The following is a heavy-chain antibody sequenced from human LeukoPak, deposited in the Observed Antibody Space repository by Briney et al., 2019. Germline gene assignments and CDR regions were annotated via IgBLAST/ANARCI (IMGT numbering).Heavy chain of an antibody. CDR3: ARDRWLDF. CDR2: IYHTGST. Sequence: SETLSLTCTVSGASITNYYWRWIRQPPGKGLEWIGYIYHTGSTNYNPSLKGRVTMSVDTSKNQFSLRLTSVTAADTAVYYCARDRWLDFWGQGTLVTVSS. CDR1: GASITNYY. J-gene: IGHJ5*01. V-gene: IGHV4-59*01.